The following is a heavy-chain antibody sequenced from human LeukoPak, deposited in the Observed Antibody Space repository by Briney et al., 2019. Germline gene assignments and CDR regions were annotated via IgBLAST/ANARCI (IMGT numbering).Heavy chain of an antibody. Sequence: GGSLRLSCAVSGFAFGSEAMSWVRQSPARGLEWVASISPGGGTTYYADYVKGRFTISRDNSKNTLYVQMNSLRAEDTAVYYCAKSRSGSSNWALRVFDNWGQGTLVSVSS. J-gene: IGHJ4*02. CDR3: AKSRSGSSNWALRVFDN. CDR1: GFAFGSEA. V-gene: IGHV3-23*01. CDR2: ISPGGGTT. D-gene: IGHD6-13*01.